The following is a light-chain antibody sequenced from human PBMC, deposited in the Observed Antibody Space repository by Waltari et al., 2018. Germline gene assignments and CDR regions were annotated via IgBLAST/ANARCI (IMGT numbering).Light chain of an antibody. CDR2: ATS. J-gene: IGKJ1*01. CDR3: QQTYSTWT. V-gene: IGKV1-39*01. Sequence: DIQMTQSPSSLSASVGDRVTITCRASQSISNNLNWYQQKPGKAPKLLIYATSVLQRGVPSRFSGRGSGTDFTLTISILQPEDFATYYCQQTYSTWTFGQGTAVEIK. CDR1: QSISNN.